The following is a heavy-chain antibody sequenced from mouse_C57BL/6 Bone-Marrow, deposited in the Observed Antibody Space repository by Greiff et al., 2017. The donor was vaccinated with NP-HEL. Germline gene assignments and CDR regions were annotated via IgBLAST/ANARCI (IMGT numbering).Heavy chain of an antibody. CDR1: GYTFTSYL. Sequence: QVQLKQPGAELVKPGASVKLSCKASGYTFTSYLMHWVKQRPGRGLEWIGRIDPNSGGTKYNEKFKSKATLTADKPSSTAYMQLNSLTSEDSAVYYCARDYYGSGSFDYWGQGTTLTVSS. J-gene: IGHJ2*01. V-gene: IGHV1-72*01. CDR2: IDPNSGGT. D-gene: IGHD1-1*01. CDR3: ARDYYGSGSFDY.